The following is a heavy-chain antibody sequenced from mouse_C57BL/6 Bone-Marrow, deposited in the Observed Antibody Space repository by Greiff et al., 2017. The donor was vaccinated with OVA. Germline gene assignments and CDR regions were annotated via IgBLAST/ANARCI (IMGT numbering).Heavy chain of an antibody. CDR1: GYTFTSYW. D-gene: IGHD1-1*01. V-gene: IGHV1-7*01. CDR3: ARDYYGSSYWFAY. Sequence: VQLVESGAELAKPGASVKLSCKASGYTFTSYWMHWVKQRPGQGLEWIGYINPSSGYTKYNQKFKDKATLTADKSSSTAYMQLSSLTYEDSAVYYCARDYYGSSYWFAYWGQGTLVTVSA. CDR2: INPSSGYT. J-gene: IGHJ3*01.